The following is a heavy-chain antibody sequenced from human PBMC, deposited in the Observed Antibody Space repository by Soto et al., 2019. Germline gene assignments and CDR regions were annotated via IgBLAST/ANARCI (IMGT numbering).Heavy chain of an antibody. CDR1: GFTFSTCA. CDR2: ISDSGVSS. V-gene: IGHV3-23*01. D-gene: IGHD5-12*01. CDR3: AKQGNGYNTDY. J-gene: IGHJ4*02. Sequence: GGSLRLSCAASGFTFSTCAMNWVRQAPGKGLEWVSGISDSGVSSYYADSVKGRFTISRDNSKNTLHLQMNSLRAEDTAVYYCAKQGNGYNTDYWRQGTLVTVSS.